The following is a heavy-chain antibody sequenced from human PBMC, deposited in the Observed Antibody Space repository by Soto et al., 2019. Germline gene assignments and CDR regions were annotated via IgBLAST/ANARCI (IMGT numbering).Heavy chain of an antibody. CDR2: IYYSGST. V-gene: IGHV4-31*03. J-gene: IGHJ3*02. CDR3: ASAKRFGELLSLGRDAFDI. Sequence: PSETLSLTCTVSGGSISSGGYYWSWLRQHPGKGLEWIGYIYYSGSTYYNPSLKSRVTISVDTSKNQFSLKLSSVTAADTAVYYCASAKRFGELLSLGRDAFDIWGQGTMVTVSS. D-gene: IGHD3-10*01. CDR1: GGSISSGGYY.